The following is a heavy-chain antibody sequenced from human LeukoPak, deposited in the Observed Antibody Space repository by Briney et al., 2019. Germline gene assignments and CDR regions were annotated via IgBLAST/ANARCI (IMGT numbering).Heavy chain of an antibody. CDR2: ISAYNGNT. CDR1: GYTFTSYG. J-gene: IGHJ3*02. Sequence: GASVTVSCKASGYTFTSYGISWVRQAPGQGLEWMGWISAYNGNTNYAQKLQGRVTMTTDTSTSTAYMELRSLRSDDTAVYYCARGYCSGGSCYLDDAFDIWGQGTMVTVSS. CDR3: ARGYCSGGSCYLDDAFDI. V-gene: IGHV1-18*01. D-gene: IGHD2-15*01.